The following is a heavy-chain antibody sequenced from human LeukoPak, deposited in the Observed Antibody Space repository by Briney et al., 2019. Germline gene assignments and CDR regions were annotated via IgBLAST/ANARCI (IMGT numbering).Heavy chain of an antibody. D-gene: IGHD2-15*01. V-gene: IGHV1-18*01. J-gene: IGHJ5*02. Sequence: ASVKVSCKASGYTFTSYGISWVRQGPGQGLEWVGWISAYNGNTNYAQKLQGRVTMTTDTSTSTAYMELRSLRSDDTAVYYCARIDPRVYCTSSSCFLNWIDPWGQGTLVTVSS. CDR2: ISAYNGNT. CDR1: GYTFTSYG. CDR3: ARIDPRVYCTSSSCFLNWIDP.